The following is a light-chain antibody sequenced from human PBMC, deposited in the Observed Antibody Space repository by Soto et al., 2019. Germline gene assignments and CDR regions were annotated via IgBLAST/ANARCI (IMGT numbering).Light chain of an antibody. CDR2: EGS. CDR3: SSYTSSSTPLYV. V-gene: IGLV2-14*02. J-gene: IGLJ1*01. CDR1: SSDVGSYNL. Sequence: QSVLTQPASVSGSPGQSITISCTGTSSDVGSYNLVSWYQQHPGKAPKLMIYEGSKRPSGVSNRFPGSKSGNTASLTISGLQAEDEADYYCSSYTSSSTPLYVFGTGTKVTVL.